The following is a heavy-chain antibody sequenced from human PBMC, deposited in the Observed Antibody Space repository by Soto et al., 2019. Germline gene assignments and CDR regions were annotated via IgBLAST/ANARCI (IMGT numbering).Heavy chain of an antibody. CDR3: VRLIGNSWLDS. Sequence: PSWSLSLTSTVSGGSISSYYWSWIRQPTGKGLEWIGYIYYSGSTNYNPSLKSRVTISVDTSNNQLSLQLNSVTPDDTAVYYCVRLIGNSWLDSWGQGTLVPVSS. V-gene: IGHV4-59*08. CDR1: GGSISSYY. J-gene: IGHJ5*01. CDR2: IYYSGST.